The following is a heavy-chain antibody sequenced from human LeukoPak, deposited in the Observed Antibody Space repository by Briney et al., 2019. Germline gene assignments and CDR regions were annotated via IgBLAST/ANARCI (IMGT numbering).Heavy chain of an antibody. CDR3: ARSGYSYGADAFDI. J-gene: IGHJ3*02. CDR1: GGSVSSSSYY. D-gene: IGHD5-18*01. CDR2: IYYSGST. V-gene: IGHV4-61*01. Sequence: SETLSLTCTVSGGSVSSSSYYWGWIRQPPGKGLGWIGYIYYSGSTNYNPSLKSRVTISVDTSKNQFSLKLSSVTAADTAVYYCARSGYSYGADAFDIWGQGTMVTVSS.